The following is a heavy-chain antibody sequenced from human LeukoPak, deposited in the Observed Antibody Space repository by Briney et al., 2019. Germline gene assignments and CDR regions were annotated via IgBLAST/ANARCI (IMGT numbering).Heavy chain of an antibody. CDR3: ARLRGGYYDILTGYRWDY. V-gene: IGHV4-39*01. J-gene: IGHJ4*02. D-gene: IGHD3-9*01. CDR2: IYYSGST. Sequence: SETLSLTCTVSGGFISSSSYYWGWIRQPPGKGLEWIGSIYYSGSTYYNPSLKSRVTISVDKSKNQFSLKLSSVTAADTAVYYCARLRGGYYDILTGYRWDYWGQGTLVTVSS. CDR1: GGFISSSSYY.